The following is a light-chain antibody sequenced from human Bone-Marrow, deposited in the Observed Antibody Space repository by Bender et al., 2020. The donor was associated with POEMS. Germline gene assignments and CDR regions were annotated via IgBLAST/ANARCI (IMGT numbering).Light chain of an antibody. V-gene: IGLV3-25*02. CDR1: ALPKQY. CDR2: KDS. CDR3: QAWDTSSVV. Sequence: SYELTQPPSVSVSPGQTAMITCSGDALPKQYAYWYQQKPGQAPMLVIYKDSARPSGIPERFSGSNSGNIATLTISGTQALDEADYYCQAWDTSSVVFGGGTKLTVL. J-gene: IGLJ2*01.